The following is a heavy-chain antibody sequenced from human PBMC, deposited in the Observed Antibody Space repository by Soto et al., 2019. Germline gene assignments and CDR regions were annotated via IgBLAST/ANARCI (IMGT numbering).Heavy chain of an antibody. CDR2: IRPETGST. CDR1: GYTFSNHY. CDR3: AREVNVTGILFDY. J-gene: IGHJ4*02. D-gene: IGHD2-21*02. V-gene: IGHV1-46*01. Sequence: QVQLEQSGAEVKEPGASVKVSCKASGYTFSNHYIHWVRQVPGQGLEWMGVIRPETGSTNYAEKFQGSITMTQDTSTNTVHRQMSSLRSEDTALFYCAREVNVTGILFDYWGQGTLVTVSS.